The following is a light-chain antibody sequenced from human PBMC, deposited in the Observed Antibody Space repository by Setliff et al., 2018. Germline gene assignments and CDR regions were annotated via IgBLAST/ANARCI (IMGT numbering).Light chain of an antibody. CDR3: QSYDSSLSGYV. Sequence: QSVLAQPASVSGSPGQSITISCTGASSDIGDSNYVSWYQQHPGKAPKLIIYDVSDRPSGVSHRFSGSKSGNTASLTISGLLAEDEADYYCQSYDSSLSGYVFGTGTKVTVL. J-gene: IGLJ1*01. CDR2: DVS. V-gene: IGLV2-14*01. CDR1: SSDIGDSNY.